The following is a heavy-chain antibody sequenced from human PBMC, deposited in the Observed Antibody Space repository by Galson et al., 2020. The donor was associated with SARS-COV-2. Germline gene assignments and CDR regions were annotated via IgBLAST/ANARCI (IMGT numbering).Heavy chain of an antibody. D-gene: IGHD6-19*01. V-gene: IGHV3-30*01. CDR3: AREPLAVAGFDY. CDR2: ISYDGSNK. Sequence: GESLKISCAASGFTFSSYAMHWVRQAPGKGLEWVAVISYDGSNKYYADSVKGRFTISRDNSKNTLYLQMNSLRAEDTAVYYCAREPLAVAGFDYWGQGTLVTSPQ. CDR1: GFTFSSYA. J-gene: IGHJ4*02.